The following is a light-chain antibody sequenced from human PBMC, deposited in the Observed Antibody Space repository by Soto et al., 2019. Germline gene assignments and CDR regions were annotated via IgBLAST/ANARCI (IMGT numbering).Light chain of an antibody. Sequence: IGLTQSPGTLSLSTGKRATLSCRASQSISRSYLAWYQQRPGQAPRLLIYGASSRATGIPDRFSGSGSGTEFTLTISRLEPEDFAVYYCQQYGSSSWTFGQGTKVDI. V-gene: IGKV3-20*01. CDR3: QQYGSSSWT. J-gene: IGKJ1*01. CDR1: QSISRSY. CDR2: GAS.